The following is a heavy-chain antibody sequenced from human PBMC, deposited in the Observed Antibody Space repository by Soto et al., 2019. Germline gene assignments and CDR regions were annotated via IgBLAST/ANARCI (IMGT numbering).Heavy chain of an antibody. CDR3: TAGTGRTDFDY. CDR2: IKSRSDGGTT. D-gene: IGHD1-1*01. J-gene: IGHJ4*02. V-gene: IGHV3-15*01. CDR1: GFTFTRAW. Sequence: EVQLVESGGGLVKPGGSLRLSCAASGFTFTRAWMTWVRQAPGKGLEWVGRIKSRSDGGTTDYAAPVKGRFTISRDDSKNTLYQQMISLKTEDTAVDYCTAGTGRTDFDYWGQGTLVTVSS.